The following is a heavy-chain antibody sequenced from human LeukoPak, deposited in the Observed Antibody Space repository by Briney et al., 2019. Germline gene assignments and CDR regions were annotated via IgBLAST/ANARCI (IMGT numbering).Heavy chain of an antibody. CDR2: SYSDSNT. V-gene: IGHV3-53*01. CDR1: GFTVSNNY. Sequence: PGGSLRLSCTASGFTVSNNYMSWVRQAPGKGLEWVSISYSDSNTNYADSVKGRFTISRDNAKNTLYVQMNSLRAEDTAVYYCSTGSGHAFDIWGRGTMVTVSS. J-gene: IGHJ3*02. D-gene: IGHD3-10*01. CDR3: STGSGHAFDI.